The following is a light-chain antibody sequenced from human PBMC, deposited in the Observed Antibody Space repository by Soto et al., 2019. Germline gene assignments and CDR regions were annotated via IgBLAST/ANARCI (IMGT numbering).Light chain of an antibody. V-gene: IGKV1-39*01. CDR3: QQTYNTPYT. CDR1: RTISTY. CDR2: AAS. Sequence: DIQMTQSPPSLSASVGDRVTITCRASRTISTYLNWYQQKPGKAPNLLIYAASSLQTGVPSRFSGSGSGTDFTLTISSLQPADFATYYCQQTYNTPYTFGQGTKLEIK. J-gene: IGKJ2*01.